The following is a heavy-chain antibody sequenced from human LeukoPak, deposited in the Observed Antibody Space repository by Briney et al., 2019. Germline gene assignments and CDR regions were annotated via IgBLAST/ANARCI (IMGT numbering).Heavy chain of an antibody. CDR1: GFTFSSYA. CDR3: ASEGIVGATTLDY. CDR2: ISSDGSNK. D-gene: IGHD1-26*01. V-gene: IGHV3-30-3*01. J-gene: IGHJ4*02. Sequence: GGSLRLSCAASGFTFSSYAMHWVRQAPGQGLEWVAVISSDGSNKYYADSVQGRFTISRDTSTNTLYMQMKSLRAEDTAVYYCASEGIVGATTLDYWGQGTLVTVSS.